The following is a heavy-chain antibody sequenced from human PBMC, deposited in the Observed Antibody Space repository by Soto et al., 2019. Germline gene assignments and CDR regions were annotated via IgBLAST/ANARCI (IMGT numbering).Heavy chain of an antibody. CDR3: ARDPSDFWSGYRGNGGMYYMDV. D-gene: IGHD3-3*01. J-gene: IGHJ6*03. CDR2: VNSDGGST. Sequence: GGSLRLSCAASGFTFSSYWMHWVRQAPGKGLVWVSGVNSDGGSTNYADSVKGRFTISRDNAKNTLYLQMNSLRAEDTAVYYCARDPSDFWSGYRGNGGMYYMDVWGKGTTVTVSS. CDR1: GFTFSSYW. V-gene: IGHV3-74*01.